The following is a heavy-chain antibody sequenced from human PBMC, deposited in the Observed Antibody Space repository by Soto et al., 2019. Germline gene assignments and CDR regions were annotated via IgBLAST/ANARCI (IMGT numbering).Heavy chain of an antibody. V-gene: IGHV1-69*13. CDR2: IIPIFGTA. CDR1: GGTFSSYA. J-gene: IGHJ6*02. Sequence: SVNVSCKSSGGTFSSYAISWVRQAPGQGLEWMGGIIPIFGTANYAQKFQGRVTITADESTSTAYMELSSLRSEDTAVYYCARALDYYYYGMDVWGQGTTVTVSS. CDR3: ARALDYYYYGMDV.